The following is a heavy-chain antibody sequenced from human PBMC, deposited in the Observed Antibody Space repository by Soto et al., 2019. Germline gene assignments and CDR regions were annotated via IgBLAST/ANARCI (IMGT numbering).Heavy chain of an antibody. CDR3: ARDRGQWLVPGSNWFDP. J-gene: IGHJ5*02. D-gene: IGHD6-19*01. CDR1: GFTVSSNY. V-gene: IGHV3-66*01. Sequence: EVQLVESGGGLVQPGGSLRLSCAASGFTVSSNYMSWVRQAPGKGLEWVSVIYRGGSTYYADSVKGRFTISRDNSKNTLYVQRNSLRAEDTAVYYCARDRGQWLVPGSNWFDPWGQGTLVTVSS. CDR2: IYRGGST.